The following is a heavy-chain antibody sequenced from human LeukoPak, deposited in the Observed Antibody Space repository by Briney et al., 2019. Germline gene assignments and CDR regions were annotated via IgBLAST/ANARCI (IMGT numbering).Heavy chain of an antibody. Sequence: SETLSLTCTVSGGSISSGSYYWSWIRQPAGKGLEWIGRIYTSGSTNYNPSLKSRVTISVDTSKNQFSLKLSSVTAADTAVYYCARVADYYESSGYYDYWGQGTLVTVSS. D-gene: IGHD3-22*01. CDR2: IYTSGST. V-gene: IGHV4-61*02. J-gene: IGHJ4*02. CDR3: ARVADYYESSGYYDY. CDR1: GGSISSGSYY.